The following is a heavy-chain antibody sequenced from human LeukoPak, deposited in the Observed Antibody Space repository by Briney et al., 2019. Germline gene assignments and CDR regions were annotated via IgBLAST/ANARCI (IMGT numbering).Heavy chain of an antibody. Sequence: SETLSLTCTVSGGSISPYYWSWIRQPPGKGLEWIGYIYYSGSTNYNPSLKSRVSMSVDTSKNQFSLKLNSVTAADTAVYYCARGGGNPIFDYWGQGTLVTVSS. V-gene: IGHV4-59*01. CDR2: IYYSGST. CDR1: GGSISPYY. CDR3: ARGGGNPIFDY. J-gene: IGHJ4*02. D-gene: IGHD4-23*01.